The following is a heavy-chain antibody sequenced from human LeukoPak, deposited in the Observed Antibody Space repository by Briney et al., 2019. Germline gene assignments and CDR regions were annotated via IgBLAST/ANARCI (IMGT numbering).Heavy chain of an antibody. CDR2: IIPIFGTA. D-gene: IGHD1-7*01. Sequence: GASVKVSCKASGGTFSIYAISWVRQAPGQGLEWMGGIIPIFGTANYAQKFQGRVTITADESTSTAYMELSSLRSEDTAVYYCARGRDGRTGTTGDGFDYWGQGTLVTVSS. CDR3: ARGRDGRTGTTGDGFDY. J-gene: IGHJ4*02. CDR1: GGTFSIYA. V-gene: IGHV1-69*13.